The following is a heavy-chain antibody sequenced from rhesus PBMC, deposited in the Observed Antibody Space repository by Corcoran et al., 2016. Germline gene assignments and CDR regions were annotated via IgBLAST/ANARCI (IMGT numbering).Heavy chain of an antibody. V-gene: IGHV4-73*01. Sequence: QVKLQQWGEGLVKPSETLSLTCAVYGGSISGYYWSWIRQPPGKGLEWIGNMCANRASNKHNPALKNPVTSTNNTSKNPFSLKLSWGTAADTAVYYCARLYSRTYGLDSWGQGVVVTVSS. CDR2: MCANRASN. J-gene: IGHJ6*01. CDR1: GGSISGYY. D-gene: IGHD4-23*01. CDR3: ARLYSRTYGLDS.